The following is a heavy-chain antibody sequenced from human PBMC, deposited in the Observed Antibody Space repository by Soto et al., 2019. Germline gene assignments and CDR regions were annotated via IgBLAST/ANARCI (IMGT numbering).Heavy chain of an antibody. CDR2: IWYDGSNK. CDR1: GFTFSSYG. V-gene: IGHV3-33*01. Sequence: PGGSLRLSCAASGFTFSSYGMHWVRQAPGKGLEWVAVIWYDGSNKYYADSVKGRFTISRDNSKNTLYLQMNSLRAEDTAVYYCARGQHYYDSSGYLFDYWGQGTLVTVLL. J-gene: IGHJ4*02. D-gene: IGHD3-22*01. CDR3: ARGQHYYDSSGYLFDY.